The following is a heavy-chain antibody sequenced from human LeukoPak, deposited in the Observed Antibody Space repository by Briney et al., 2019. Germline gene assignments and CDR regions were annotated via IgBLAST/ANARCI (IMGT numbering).Heavy chain of an antibody. Sequence: SETLSLTCTVSSGSISSYYWSWIRQPPGKGLEWIGYIYYSGSTNYNPSLKSRVTISVDTSKDQFSLKLSSVTAADTAVYYCARVADYYDSSGYYYFDYWGQGTLVTVSS. CDR1: SGSISSYY. CDR3: ARVADYYDSSGYYYFDY. CDR2: IYYSGST. V-gene: IGHV4-59*01. J-gene: IGHJ4*02. D-gene: IGHD3-22*01.